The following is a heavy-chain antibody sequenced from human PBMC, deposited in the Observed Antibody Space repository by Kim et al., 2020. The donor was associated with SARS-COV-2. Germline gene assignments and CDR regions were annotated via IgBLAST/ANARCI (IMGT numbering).Heavy chain of an antibody. V-gene: IGHV4-30-2*01. CDR1: GGSISSGGYS. CDR2: IYHSGST. Sequence: SETLSLTCAVSGGSISSGGYSWSWIRQPPGKGLEWTGYIYHSGSTYYNPSLKSRVTISVDRSKNQFSLKLSSVTAADTAVYYCARVTYYYGMDVWGQGTTVTVSS. J-gene: IGHJ6*02. D-gene: IGHD3-16*01. CDR3: ARVTYYYGMDV.